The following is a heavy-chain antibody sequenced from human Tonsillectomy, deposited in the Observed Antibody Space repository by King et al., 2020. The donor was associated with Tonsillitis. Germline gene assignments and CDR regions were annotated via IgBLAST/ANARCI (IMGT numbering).Heavy chain of an antibody. J-gene: IGHJ4*02. D-gene: IGHD3-22*01. CDR3: ARGRGWLLFDY. V-gene: IGHV4-59*01. CDR1: GGSLTANY. CDR2: ISYSGNT. Sequence: PLQESGSGLVKPSETLSLTCDVSGGSLTANYWNWIRQSPGKGLEWLGYISYSGNTDYNPSLKSRVTISVDTPKKQFSLTLTSVTAADMAVYFCARGRGWLLFDYWGQGTLVTVSP.